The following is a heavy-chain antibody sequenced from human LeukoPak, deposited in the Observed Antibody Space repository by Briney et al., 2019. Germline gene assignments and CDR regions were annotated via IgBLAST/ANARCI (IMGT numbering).Heavy chain of an antibody. CDR1: GFTFDDYG. CDR2: INWNGGST. CDR3: ARGTLKAAATDFDY. V-gene: IGHV3-20*04. Sequence: GGSLRLSCAASGFTFDDYGMSWVRQAPGKGLEWVSGINWNGGSTGYADSVKGRFTISRDNAKNSLYLQMNSLRAEDTALYYCARGTLKAAATDFDYWGQGTLVAVSS. J-gene: IGHJ4*02. D-gene: IGHD6-13*01.